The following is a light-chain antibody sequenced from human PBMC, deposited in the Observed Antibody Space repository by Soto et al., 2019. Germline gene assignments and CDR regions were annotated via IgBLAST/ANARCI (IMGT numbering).Light chain of an antibody. Sequence: EIVMTQSPSTLSVSPGASATHALRESRSIRNDLAWYHQTPSQTPRLLIWDSSARATPIPARFNGSGSGTEFSLVISNLQSDDFAVYDCHQYNTGPLTFGGGTKVES. V-gene: IGKV3-15*01. J-gene: IGKJ4*01. CDR3: HQYNTGPLT. CDR2: DSS. CDR1: RSIRND.